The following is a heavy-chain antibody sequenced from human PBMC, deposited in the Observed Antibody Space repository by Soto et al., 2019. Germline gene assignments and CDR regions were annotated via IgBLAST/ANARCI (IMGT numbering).Heavy chain of an antibody. CDR1: GYTFTGYY. J-gene: IGHJ3*02. D-gene: IGHD3-9*01. CDR2: IDPSDSYT. V-gene: IGHV5-10-1*01. Sequence: ASVKVSCKASGYTFTGYYMHWVRQAPGQGLEWMGRIDPSDSYTNYSPSFQGHVTISADKSISTAYLQWSSLKASDTAMYYCARVLRYFDWLTGPLDAFDIWGQGTMVTVSS. CDR3: ARVLRYFDWLTGPLDAFDI.